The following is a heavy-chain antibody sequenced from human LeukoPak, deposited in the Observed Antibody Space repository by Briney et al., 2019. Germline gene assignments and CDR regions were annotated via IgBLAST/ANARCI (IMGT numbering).Heavy chain of an antibody. D-gene: IGHD4/OR15-4a*01. Sequence: GESLKISCKGSGYSFTSCWIGWVRQMPGKGLEWMGIMYREDSDTRYSPSFQGQVTISADRSISTAYLQWSSLKASDTAIYYCARRGAGHDAFDIWGQGTMVTVSS. CDR3: ARRGAGHDAFDI. CDR1: GYSFTSCW. J-gene: IGHJ3*02. V-gene: IGHV5-51*01. CDR2: MYREDSDT.